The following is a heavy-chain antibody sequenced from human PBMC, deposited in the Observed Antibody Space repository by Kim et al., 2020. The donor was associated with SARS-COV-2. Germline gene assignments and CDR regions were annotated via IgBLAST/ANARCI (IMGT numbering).Heavy chain of an antibody. D-gene: IGHD4-17*01. CDR3: AKGVTNSGFDY. Sequence: TYYADSVNGRVTISSDKSKNTLYLHMNSLRVEDTAVYYCAKGVTNSGFDYWGQGTQVTVSS. J-gene: IGHJ4*02. CDR2: T. V-gene: IGHV3-23*01.